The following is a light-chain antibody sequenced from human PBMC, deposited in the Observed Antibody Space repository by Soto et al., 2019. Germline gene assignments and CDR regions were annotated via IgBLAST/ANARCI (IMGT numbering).Light chain of an antibody. V-gene: IGKV3-15*01. CDR1: QSVSNS. Sequence: EIVMTQSPATLSVSPGERVTLSCRASQSVSNSLAWYQQKTGQAPRLLIYGASTRATGIPARFSGSGSVTEFALTISSLRSEYFAVYYCQQYTTSPFTFGPGNKVYI. CDR2: GAS. CDR3: QQYTTSPFT. J-gene: IGKJ3*01.